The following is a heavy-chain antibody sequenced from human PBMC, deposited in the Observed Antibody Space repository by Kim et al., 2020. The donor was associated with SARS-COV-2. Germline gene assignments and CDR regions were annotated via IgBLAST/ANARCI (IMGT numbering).Heavy chain of an antibody. CDR3: ARHFGVVAARVSDDWFDP. CDR2: IDPSDSYT. CDR1: GYSFTSYW. J-gene: IGHJ5*02. Sequence: GESLKISCKGSGYSFTSYWISWVRQMPGKGLEWMGRIDPSDSYTNYSPSFQGHVTIPADKSISTAYLQRSSLKDSDTAMYYCARHFGVVAARVSDDWFDPWGQGTLVTVSS. D-gene: IGHD2-15*01. V-gene: IGHV5-10-1*01.